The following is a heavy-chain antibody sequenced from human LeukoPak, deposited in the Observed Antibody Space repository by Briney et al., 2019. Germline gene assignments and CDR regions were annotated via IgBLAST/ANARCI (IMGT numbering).Heavy chain of an antibody. CDR1: GFTFSDYA. Sequence: GGSLRLSCATSGFTFSDYAMSWVRQPPGKGLEWVSAISGSGGSTYYADSVKGRFTISRDNSKNTLYLQMNSLRAEDTAVYYCAKVSYDFWSGYYDTYYYYGMDVWGQGTTVTVSS. J-gene: IGHJ6*02. CDR2: ISGSGGST. CDR3: AKVSYDFWSGYYDTYYYYGMDV. D-gene: IGHD3-3*01. V-gene: IGHV3-23*01.